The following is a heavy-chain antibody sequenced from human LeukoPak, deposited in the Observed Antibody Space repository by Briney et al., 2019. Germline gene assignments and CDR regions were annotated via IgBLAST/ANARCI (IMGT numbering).Heavy chain of an antibody. CDR2: ISGSGGST. V-gene: IGHV3-23*01. J-gene: IGHJ4*02. D-gene: IGHD4-11*01. Sequence: PGGSLRLSCAASGFTISSYAMSWVRQAPGKGLEWVSAISGSGGSTYYADSVKGRFTISRDNSKNTLYLQMNSLRAEDTAVYYCAKSHHPTVTTSFDYWGQGTLVTVSS. CDR1: GFTISSYA. CDR3: AKSHHPTVTTSFDY.